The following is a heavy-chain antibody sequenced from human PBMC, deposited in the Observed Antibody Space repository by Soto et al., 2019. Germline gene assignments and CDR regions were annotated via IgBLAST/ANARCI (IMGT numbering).Heavy chain of an antibody. CDR1: GITFSNAW. CDR2: IKSITDGGTT. Sequence: VGSLRLSCAASGITFSNAWMTWVRQAPGKGLEWVGRIKSITDGGTTDYAAPVKGRFTISRDDSKDTLYLQMNNLRTEDTAVYHCTTDSADIVVVPATFGMDVWGQGTTVTVSS. CDR3: TTDSADIVVVPATFGMDV. V-gene: IGHV3-15*01. J-gene: IGHJ6*02. D-gene: IGHD2-2*01.